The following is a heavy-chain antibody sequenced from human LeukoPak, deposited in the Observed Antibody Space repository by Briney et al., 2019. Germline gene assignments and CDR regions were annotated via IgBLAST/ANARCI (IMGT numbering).Heavy chain of an antibody. CDR2: IIPIFGTA. V-gene: IGHV1-69*06. CDR3: AREGGYDYYWFDP. D-gene: IGHD5-12*01. J-gene: IGHJ5*02. Sequence: SVKVSCRASGGTFSSYAISWVRQAPGQGLEWMGGIIPIFGTANYAQKFQGRVTITADKSTSTAYMELSSLRSEDTAVYYCAREGGYDYYWFDPWGQGTLVTVSS. CDR1: GGTFSSYA.